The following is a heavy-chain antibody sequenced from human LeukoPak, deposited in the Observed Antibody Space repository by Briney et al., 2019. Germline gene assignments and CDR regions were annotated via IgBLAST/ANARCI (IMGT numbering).Heavy chain of an antibody. J-gene: IGHJ4*02. V-gene: IGHV3-30*18. CDR3: AKDQGYEEAMTRGYFDY. CDR1: GFTFSSYG. D-gene: IGHD2-2*01. CDR2: ISYDGSNK. Sequence: GRSLRLSCAASGFTFSSYGMHWVRQAPGKGLEWVADISYDGSNKYYADSVKGRFTISRDNSKNTLYLQMNSLRAEDTAVYYCAKDQGYEEAMTRGYFDYWDQGTLVTVSS.